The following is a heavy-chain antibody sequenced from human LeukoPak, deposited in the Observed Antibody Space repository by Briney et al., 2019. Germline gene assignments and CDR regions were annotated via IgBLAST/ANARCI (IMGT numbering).Heavy chain of an antibody. D-gene: IGHD2-15*01. CDR1: GFTFSSYA. CDR3: ARESLVCSGGSCYHAPFYYGMDV. V-gene: IGHV3-30-3*01. Sequence: GGSLRLSCAASGFTFSSYAMHWVRQAPGKGLEWVAVISYDGSNKYYADSVKGRFTISRDNSKNTLYLQMNSLRAEDTAVYYCARESLVCSGGSCYHAPFYYGMDVWGQGTTVTVSS. J-gene: IGHJ6*02. CDR2: ISYDGSNK.